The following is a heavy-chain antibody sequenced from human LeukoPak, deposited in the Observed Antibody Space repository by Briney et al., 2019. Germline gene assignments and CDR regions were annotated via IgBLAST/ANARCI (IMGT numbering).Heavy chain of an antibody. CDR3: AKDRSGVVVAATNY. CDR1: GFTFSSYA. V-gene: IGHV3-23*01. Sequence: GGSLRLSCAASGFTFSSYAMSWVRQAPGKGLEWVSAISGSGGSTYYADSVKGRFTISRDNSKNTLYLQMNSLRADDTAVYYCAKDRSGVVVAATNYWGQGTLVTVSS. CDR2: ISGSGGST. D-gene: IGHD2-15*01. J-gene: IGHJ4*02.